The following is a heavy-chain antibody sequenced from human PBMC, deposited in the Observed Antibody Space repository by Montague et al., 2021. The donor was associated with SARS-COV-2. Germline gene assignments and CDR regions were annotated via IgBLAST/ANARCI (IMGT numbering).Heavy chain of an antibody. CDR2: FYYAGGT. CDR1: GGSVSRISSH. J-gene: IGHJ4*02. CDR3: ERLYGSSFDY. V-gene: IGHV4-39*01. D-gene: IGHD4-17*01. Sequence: SETLSLTCTVSGGSVSRISSHWGWIRQPPGKGLEYIGSFYYAGGTQYHPSLKSRVTISVYTSNHQFTLKMNSVTAADTSVYFWERLYGSSFDYWGQGTLVTVSS.